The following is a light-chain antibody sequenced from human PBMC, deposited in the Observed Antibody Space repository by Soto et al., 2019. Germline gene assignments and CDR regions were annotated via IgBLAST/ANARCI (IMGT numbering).Light chain of an antibody. Sequence: DIQMTQSPSSLSASVGDIVTVTCWASQAIYSYLAWYQQKPGKVPTLLISAASTLHTGVPSRFSGSGSGTDFTLTISSLQPEDVATYYCQKFSAVPTFGGGTKVEI. CDR2: AAS. CDR3: QKFSAVPT. V-gene: IGKV1-27*01. CDR1: QAIYSY. J-gene: IGKJ4*01.